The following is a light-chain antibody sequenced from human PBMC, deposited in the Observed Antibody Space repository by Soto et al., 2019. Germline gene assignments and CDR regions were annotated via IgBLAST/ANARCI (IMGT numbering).Light chain of an antibody. CDR3: LTWYSSRNVGV. CDR2: YNN. CDR1: TSNIGNNY. Sequence: QSVLTQPPSVSAAPGQKVTISCSGITSNIGNNYVSWYQQLPGTAPKLLIYYNNKRPSGIPDRFSASKTGTSATLGITGLQTGEEADYYCLTWYSSRNVGVFGTGTKLTVL. V-gene: IGLV1-51*01. J-gene: IGLJ2*01.